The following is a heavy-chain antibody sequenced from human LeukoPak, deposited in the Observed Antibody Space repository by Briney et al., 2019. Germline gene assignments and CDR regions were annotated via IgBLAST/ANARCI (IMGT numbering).Heavy chain of an antibody. J-gene: IGHJ5*02. CDR1: GYSFTSYW. V-gene: IGHV5-51*01. CDR2: IYPGDSDT. CDR3: ARHRFLGSSLADGWFDP. Sequence: GESLKISCKGSGYSFTSYWIGWARQMPGKGLEWMGIIYPGDSDTRYSPSFQGQVTISADKSISTAYLQWSSLKASDTAMYYCARHRFLGSSLADGWFDPWGQGTLVTVSS. D-gene: IGHD6-6*01.